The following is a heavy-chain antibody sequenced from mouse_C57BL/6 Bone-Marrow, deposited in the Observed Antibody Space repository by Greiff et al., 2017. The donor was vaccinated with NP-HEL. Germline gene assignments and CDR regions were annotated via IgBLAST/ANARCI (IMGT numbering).Heavy chain of an antibody. V-gene: IGHV1-63*01. Sequence: VQLQQSGAELVRPGTSVKMSCKASGYTFTNYWIGWAKQRPGHGLEWIGDIYPGGGYTNYNEKFKGKATLTATKSSSTAYMQFSSLTSEDSAIYYCSRSYDCYLVAYWGQGTLVTVSA. CDR3: SRSYDCYLVAY. CDR1: GYTFTNYW. J-gene: IGHJ3*01. CDR2: IYPGGGYT. D-gene: IGHD2-3*01.